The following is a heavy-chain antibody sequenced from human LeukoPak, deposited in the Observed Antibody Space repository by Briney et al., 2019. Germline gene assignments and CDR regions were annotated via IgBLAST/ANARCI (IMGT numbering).Heavy chain of an antibody. CDR1: GFTFSNYA. Sequence: TGGSLRLSCAASGFTFSNYAMNWVRQAPGKGLEYVSSIRGSGGGTFYADSVKGRFTISRDNSKNTLYLQMNSLRAEDTAVYYCAKTYYYDSSGYYAYYFDYWGQGTLVTVSS. V-gene: IGHV3-23*01. D-gene: IGHD3-22*01. CDR3: AKTYYYDSSGYYAYYFDY. CDR2: IRGSGGGT. J-gene: IGHJ4*02.